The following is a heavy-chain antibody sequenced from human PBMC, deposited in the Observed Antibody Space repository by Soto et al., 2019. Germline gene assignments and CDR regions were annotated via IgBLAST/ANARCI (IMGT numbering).Heavy chain of an antibody. J-gene: IGHJ4*02. D-gene: IGHD3-10*01. CDR1: GYTFTSYA. CDR3: ARSATRVYGSGSYYNWAFDY. CDR2: INAGNGNT. V-gene: IGHV1-3*01. Sequence: ASVKVSCKASGYTFTSYAMHWVRQAPGQRLEWMGWINAGNGNTKYSQKFQGRVTITRDTSASTAYMGLSSLRSEDTAVYYCARSATRVYGSGSYYNWAFDYWGQGTLVTVSS.